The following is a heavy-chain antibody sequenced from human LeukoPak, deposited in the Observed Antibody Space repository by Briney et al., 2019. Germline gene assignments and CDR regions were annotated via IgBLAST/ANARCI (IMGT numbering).Heavy chain of an antibody. CDR3: ARWAESHYDILTGYYRDMDV. J-gene: IGHJ6*03. CDR2: IYYSGST. V-gene: IGHV4-39*07. D-gene: IGHD3-9*01. CDR1: GGSISSSSYY. Sequence: SETLSLTCTVSGGSISSSSYYWGWIRQPPGKGLEWIGSIYYSGSTYYNPSLKSRVTISVDTSKNQFSLKLSSVTAADTAVYYCARWAESHYDILTGYYRDMDVWGKGTTVTISS.